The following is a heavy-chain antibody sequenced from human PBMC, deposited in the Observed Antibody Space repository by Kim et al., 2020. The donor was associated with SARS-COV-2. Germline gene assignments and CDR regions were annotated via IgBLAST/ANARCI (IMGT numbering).Heavy chain of an antibody. CDR1: GFTFSSYA. Sequence: GGSLRLSCAASGFTFSSYAMHWVRQAPGKGLEWVAVISYDGSNKYYADSVKGRFTISRDNSKNTLYLQMNSLRAEDTAVYYCARDRKGDSSGIDYWGQGTLVTVSS. J-gene: IGHJ4*02. CDR3: ARDRKGDSSGIDY. V-gene: IGHV3-30*04. D-gene: IGHD3-22*01. CDR2: ISYDGSNK.